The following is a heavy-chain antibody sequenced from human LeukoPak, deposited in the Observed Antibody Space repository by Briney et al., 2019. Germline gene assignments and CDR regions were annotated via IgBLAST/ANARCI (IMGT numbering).Heavy chain of an antibody. CDR1: GFTFSSYS. CDR2: ISSSGTYI. CDR3: ARERDRGRTSPYFDS. V-gene: IGHV3-21*01. D-gene: IGHD3-16*01. J-gene: IGHJ4*02. Sequence: PGGSLRLSCAASGFTFSSYSMNWVRQAPGKGLEWVSSISSSGTYIYYADSVKGRFTISRDNSKNTLYLQMNSLRAEDTAVYYCARERDRGRTSPYFDSWGQGTLVPVSS.